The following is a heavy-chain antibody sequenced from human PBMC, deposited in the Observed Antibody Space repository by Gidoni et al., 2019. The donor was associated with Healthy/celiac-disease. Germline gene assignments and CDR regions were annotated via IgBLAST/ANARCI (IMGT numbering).Heavy chain of an antibody. J-gene: IGHJ4*02. CDR1: GFPFGSYA. CDR3: ARDQQGVRFLEWLFLYDY. Sequence: QVQLVESGGGVVQPGRSLRLSCSASGFPFGSYAMHWVRQAPGKGLEWVAVISYDGSNKYYADSVKGRFTISRDNSKNTLYLQMNSLRAEDTAVYYCARDQQGVRFLEWLFLYDYWGQGTLVTVSS. CDR2: ISYDGSNK. V-gene: IGHV3-30-3*01. D-gene: IGHD3-3*01.